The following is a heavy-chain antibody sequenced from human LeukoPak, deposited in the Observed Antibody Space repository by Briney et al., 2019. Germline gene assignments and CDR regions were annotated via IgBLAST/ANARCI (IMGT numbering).Heavy chain of an antibody. CDR3: AREDYDYGDYYFDY. CDR1: GFTFSSYW. V-gene: IGHV3-74*01. D-gene: IGHD4-17*01. Sequence: PGGSLRLSCAASGFTFSSYWMQWVRQAPGEGLVWVSRINSDGSDTIYADSVKGRFTISRDNAKNTLYLQMYSLRAEDTALYYCAREDYDYGDYYFDYWGQGTLVTVSS. J-gene: IGHJ4*02. CDR2: INSDGSDT.